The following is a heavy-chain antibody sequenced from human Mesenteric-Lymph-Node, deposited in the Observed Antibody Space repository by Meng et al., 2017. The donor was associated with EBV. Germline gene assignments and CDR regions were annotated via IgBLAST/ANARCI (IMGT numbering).Heavy chain of an antibody. Sequence: QVQLVASGGGVVQPWGSLRLYCAASGFTFNNYAMHWVRQAPGKGLEWVAVISYDEINIFYADSVKGRFTISRDNSQNTLSLQMNSLRPEDTAVYYCAKDRGYIDYWGQGTLVTVSS. V-gene: IGHV3-30-3*01. CDR3: AKDRGYIDY. J-gene: IGHJ4*02. CDR1: GFTFNNYA. D-gene: IGHD5-24*01. CDR2: ISYDEINI.